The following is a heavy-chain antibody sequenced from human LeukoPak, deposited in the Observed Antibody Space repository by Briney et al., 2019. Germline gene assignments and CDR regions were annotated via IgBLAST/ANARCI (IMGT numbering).Heavy chain of an antibody. Sequence: ASVKVSCTASGYAFIRYYIHWVRQAPGQGLEWMGIINPSGGGTSNAQKFQGRVTMTRDTSTSTVYMEVSSLTSEDTAVYYCASASGYYAPPDYWGQGTLVTVSS. V-gene: IGHV1-46*01. CDR1: GYAFIRYY. CDR2: INPSGGGT. J-gene: IGHJ4*02. CDR3: ASASGYYAPPDY. D-gene: IGHD3-22*01.